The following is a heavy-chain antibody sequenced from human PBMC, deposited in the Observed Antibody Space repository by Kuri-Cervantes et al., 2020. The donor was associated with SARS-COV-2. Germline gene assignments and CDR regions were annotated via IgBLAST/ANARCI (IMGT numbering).Heavy chain of an antibody. Sequence: LRLSCTVSGGSISSGDYYWSWIRQPPGKGLEWIGYIYYSGSTYYNPSLKSRVTISVDTSKNQFSLKLTSVTAADTAVYFCARDWHGMISFGGAIDPNRYYDYGMDVWGQGTTVTVSS. CDR2: IYYSGST. V-gene: IGHV4-30-4*01. CDR1: GGSISSGDYY. D-gene: IGHD3-16*02. J-gene: IGHJ6*02. CDR3: ARDWHGMISFGGAIDPNRYYDYGMDV.